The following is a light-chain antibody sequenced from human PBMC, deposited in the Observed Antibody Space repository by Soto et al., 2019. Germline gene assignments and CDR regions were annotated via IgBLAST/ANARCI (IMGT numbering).Light chain of an antibody. CDR2: GAS. Sequence: IQLTQSPSSLSASVGDRVTLTCRASQGIGSYLAWYQQNPGKAPKLLIYGASTLQSGVPSRFSGSGSETDFTLTISCLQPEDFATYYCLRLNSYPLTFGGGTKVEI. CDR3: LRLNSYPLT. CDR1: QGIGSY. J-gene: IGKJ4*01. V-gene: IGKV1-9*01.